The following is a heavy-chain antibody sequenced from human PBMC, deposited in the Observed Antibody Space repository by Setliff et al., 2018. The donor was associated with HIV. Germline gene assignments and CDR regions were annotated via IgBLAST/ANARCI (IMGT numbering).Heavy chain of an antibody. D-gene: IGHD5-12*01. V-gene: IGHV3-15*01. CDR2: IRNKKNGGTT. J-gene: IGHJ5*02. CDR1: GFTFSNAW. CDR3: TTEDPWLRFGH. Sequence: GGSLRLSCAAAGFTFSNAWMTWVRQAPGKGLEWVARIRNKKNGGTTYYAAPVEGRFTISRDDSKNTLSLQMNSLKTEDTAIYYCTTEDPWLRFGHWGQGTLVTVSS.